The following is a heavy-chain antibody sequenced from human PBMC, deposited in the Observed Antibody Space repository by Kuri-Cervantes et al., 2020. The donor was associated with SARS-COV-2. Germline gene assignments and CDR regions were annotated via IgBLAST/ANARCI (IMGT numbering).Heavy chain of an antibody. CDR3: AKAYDPYGMDV. CDR2: ISYDGSNK. J-gene: IGHJ6*02. V-gene: IGHV3-30*18. Sequence: GESLKISCAASGFTLSSYGMHWVRQVPGKGLEWVAVISYDGSNKYYADSVKGRFTISRDNSKNTLYLQMNSLRAEDTPVYYCAKAYDPYGMDVWGQGTTVTVSS. D-gene: IGHD5-12*01. CDR1: GFTLSSYG.